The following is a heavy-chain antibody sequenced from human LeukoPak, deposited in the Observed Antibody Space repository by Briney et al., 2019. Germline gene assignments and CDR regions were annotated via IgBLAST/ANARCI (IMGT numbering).Heavy chain of an antibody. CDR1: GFTFSSYW. CDR3: ARPLYSGSRVEY. J-gene: IGHJ4*02. CDR2: INSDGGNT. D-gene: IGHD1-26*01. V-gene: IGHV3-74*01. Sequence: GGSLRLSCAASGFTFSSYWMHWVRQAPGKGLVWVSRINSDGGNTNYADSVRGRFTISRDNAKNTLYLQMNSLRAEDTAVYYCARPLYSGSRVEYWGQGTLVTVSS.